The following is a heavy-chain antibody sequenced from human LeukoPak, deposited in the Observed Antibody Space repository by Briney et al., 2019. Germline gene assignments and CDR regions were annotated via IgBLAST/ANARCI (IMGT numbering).Heavy chain of an antibody. J-gene: IGHJ5*02. Sequence: AASVKVSCKASGGTFNNYAISWVRQATGQGLEWMGVLIPIFGSTNYAQRFQGRLTIITDESMSTAYMELSSLRSEDTAVYYCARSGHASISTWFDPWGQGTLVTVCS. CDR2: LIPIFGST. CDR1: GGTFNNYA. CDR3: ARSGHASISTWFDP. V-gene: IGHV1-69*05. D-gene: IGHD5-12*01.